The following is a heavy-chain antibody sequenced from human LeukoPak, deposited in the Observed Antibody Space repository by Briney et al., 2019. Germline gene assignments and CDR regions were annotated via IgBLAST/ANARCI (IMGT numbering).Heavy chain of an antibody. V-gene: IGHV4-59*01. CDR3: ARPYCSSTSCYGAFDI. J-gene: IGHJ3*02. Sequence: PSETLSLTCTVSGGSISSYYWSRIRQPPGKGLEWIGYIYYSGSTNYNPSPKSRVTISVDTSKNQFSLKLSSVTAADTAVYYCARPYCSSTSCYGAFDIWGQGTMVTVSS. CDR1: GGSISSYY. D-gene: IGHD2-2*01. CDR2: IYYSGST.